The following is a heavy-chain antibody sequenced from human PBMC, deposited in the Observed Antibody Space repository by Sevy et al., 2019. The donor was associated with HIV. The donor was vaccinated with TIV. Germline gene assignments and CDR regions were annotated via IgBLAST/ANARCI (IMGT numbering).Heavy chain of an antibody. V-gene: IGHV3-33*01. Sequence: GGSLRLSCAASGFTFSSYGMHWVRQAPGKGLEWVALICYDGSSKYYADSVKGRFTLSRDNSKNTLYLQMNSLRAEDTAVYYCARGATYYDSSGSQPNFDYWGQGTLVTVSS. CDR2: ICYDGSSK. CDR1: GFTFSSYG. D-gene: IGHD3-22*01. J-gene: IGHJ4*02. CDR3: ARGATYYDSSGSQPNFDY.